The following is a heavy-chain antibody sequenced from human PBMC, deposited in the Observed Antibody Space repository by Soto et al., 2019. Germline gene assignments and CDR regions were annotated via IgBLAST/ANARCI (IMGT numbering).Heavy chain of an antibody. CDR3: TTELPWYV. CDR1: GFTFSNAG. D-gene: IGHD2-8*02. CDR2: IKSKTHGGTI. J-gene: IGHJ6*02. Sequence: GGSLRLSCAASGFTFSNAGMNWVRQAPGKGLERVGRIKSKTHGGTIDYATPVKGRFTISRDDSKNTLYLQMTSLKTEDTAVYYCTTELPWYVWGQGTTVTVSS. V-gene: IGHV3-15*07.